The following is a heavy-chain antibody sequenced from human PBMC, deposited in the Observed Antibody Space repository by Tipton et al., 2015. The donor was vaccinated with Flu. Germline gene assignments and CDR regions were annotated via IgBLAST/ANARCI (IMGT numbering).Heavy chain of an antibody. CDR3: ARAVAETTFDY. V-gene: IGHV4-59*01. D-gene: IGHD6-19*01. Sequence: TLSLTCTVSGGSISSYYWSWIRQPPGKGLEWIGYIYYSGSTNYNPSLKSRVTISVDTSKNQFSLKLSSVTAADTAVYYCARAVAETTFDYWGQGTLVTVSS. J-gene: IGHJ4*02. CDR1: GGSISSYY. CDR2: IYYSGST.